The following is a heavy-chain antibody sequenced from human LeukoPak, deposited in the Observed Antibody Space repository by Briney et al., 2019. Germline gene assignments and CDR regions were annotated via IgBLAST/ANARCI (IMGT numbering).Heavy chain of an antibody. D-gene: IGHD1-14*01. CDR2: ISSSGSTI. CDR1: GFTFSSYS. J-gene: IGHJ3*02. V-gene: IGHV3-48*01. CDR3: ANLKPPAPDGLDI. Sequence: GGSLRLSCAASGFTFSSYSMNWVRQAPGKGLEWVSYISSSGSTIYYADSVKGRFTISRDNAKNSLWLQMDSLRAEDTAVYYCANLKPPAPDGLDIWGQGTLITVSS.